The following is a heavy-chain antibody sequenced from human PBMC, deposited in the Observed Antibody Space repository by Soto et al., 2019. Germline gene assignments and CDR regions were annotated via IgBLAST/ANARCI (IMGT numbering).Heavy chain of an antibody. D-gene: IGHD3-22*01. CDR3: ARGYDSSGYYSIY. CDR2: IIPIFGTA. V-gene: IGHV1-69*06. J-gene: IGHJ4*02. CDR1: GGTFSSYA. Sequence: SVKVSCKASGGTFSSYAISWVRQAPGQGLEWMGGIIPIFGTANYAQKFQGRVTITADKSTSTAYMELSSLRSEDTAVYYCARGYDSSGYYSIYWGQGNLVTVSS.